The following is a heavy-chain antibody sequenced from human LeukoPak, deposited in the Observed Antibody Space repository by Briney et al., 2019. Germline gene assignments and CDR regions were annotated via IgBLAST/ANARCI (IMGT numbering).Heavy chain of an antibody. J-gene: IGHJ4*02. CDR1: GGSISSYY. Sequence: SETLSLTCTVSGGSISSYYWSWIRQPPGKGLEWIGYIYYSGSTNYNPSLKSRVTISVDTSKNQFSLKLSSVTAADTAVYYCARGPEGWELPNYWGQGTLVTVSS. CDR2: IYYSGST. V-gene: IGHV4-59*01. D-gene: IGHD1-26*01. CDR3: ARGPEGWELPNY.